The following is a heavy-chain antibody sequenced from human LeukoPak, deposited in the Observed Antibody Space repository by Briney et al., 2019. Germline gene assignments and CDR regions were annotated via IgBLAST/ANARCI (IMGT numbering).Heavy chain of an antibody. J-gene: IGHJ4*02. CDR1: GVTFRSYW. CDR3: ARDVVEMATLYNFDY. Sequence: PGGSLRLSCAASGVTFRSYWMSWVRQAPGKGLEWVSAISGSGGSTYYADSVKGRFTISRDNSKNTLYLQMNSLRAEDTAVYYCARDVVEMATLYNFDYWGQGTLVTVSS. CDR2: ISGSGGST. V-gene: IGHV3-23*01. D-gene: IGHD5-24*01.